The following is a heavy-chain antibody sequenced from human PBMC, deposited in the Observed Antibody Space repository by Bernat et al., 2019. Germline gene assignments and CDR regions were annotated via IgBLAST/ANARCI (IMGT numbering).Heavy chain of an antibody. CDR1: GFTFSSYG. D-gene: IGHD4-17*01. J-gene: IGHJ4*02. Sequence: QVQLVESGGGVVQPGRSLRLSCAASGFTFSSYGMHWVRQAPGKGLEWVAVISYDGSNKYYADSVKGRFTISRDNSKNTLYLQMNSLRAEDTAVHYCAKDNYGDYQPLDYWGQGTLVTVSS. V-gene: IGHV3-30*18. CDR3: AKDNYGDYQPLDY. CDR2: ISYDGSNK.